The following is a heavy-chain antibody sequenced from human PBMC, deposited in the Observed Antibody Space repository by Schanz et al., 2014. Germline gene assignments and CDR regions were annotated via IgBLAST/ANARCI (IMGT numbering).Heavy chain of an antibody. D-gene: IGHD2-2*01. V-gene: IGHV3-48*04. J-gene: IGHJ4*02. CDR1: GFSFSSYS. CDR3: IRGDIMVVPVAHF. CDR2: ISRDGTTS. Sequence: EVQLVESGGGLVQPGESLRLSCAVSGFSFSSYSMSWVRQAPGKGLEWLSYISRDGTTSYYADSVKGRFTISRDNAKNSLYLEMTSLRGEDTAVYYCIRGDIMVVPVAHFWGQGILVTVSS.